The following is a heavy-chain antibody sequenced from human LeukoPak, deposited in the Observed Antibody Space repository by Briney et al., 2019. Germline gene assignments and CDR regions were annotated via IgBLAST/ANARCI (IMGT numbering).Heavy chain of an antibody. CDR1: GYTFTSYG. V-gene: IGHV1-18*01. CDR3: ARELRYSSSWYHYFDY. J-gene: IGHJ4*02. Sequence: GASVKVSCKASGYTFTSYGISWVRQAPGQGLEWMGWISAYNGNTNYAQKLQGRVTMTTDTSTSTAYMELRSLRSDDTAVYYCARELRYSSSWYHYFDYWGQGTLVTVSS. D-gene: IGHD6-13*01. CDR2: ISAYNGNT.